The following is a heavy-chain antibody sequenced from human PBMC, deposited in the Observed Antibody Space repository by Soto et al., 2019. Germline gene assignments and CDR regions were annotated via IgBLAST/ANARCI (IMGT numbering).Heavy chain of an antibody. CDR2: IGGGGGST. J-gene: IGHJ4*02. CDR1: GFTFSSYA. Sequence: EVQLLESGGGLVQPGGSLRLSCAASGFTFSSYAMSWVRQAPGKGLEWVSAIGGGGGSTYYADSVKGRFTISRDNSKNQLYLQMNSLRAEDTDVYYCGKEGIAAAGTPYYFDYWGPRSLVTVSS. CDR3: GKEGIAAAGTPYYFDY. V-gene: IGHV3-23*01. D-gene: IGHD6-13*01.